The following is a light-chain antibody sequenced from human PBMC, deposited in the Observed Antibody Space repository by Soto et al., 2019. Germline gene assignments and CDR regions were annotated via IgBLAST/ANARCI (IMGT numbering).Light chain of an antibody. J-gene: IGLJ2*01. V-gene: IGLV2-14*01. Sequence: QAASVSGSPGQSITISCTGTSNDIGGYNYVSWYQQHPGEAPKLIIYEVSNRPSGVSNRFSGSKSDNTASLTITGLQAEDEASYYCSSYTITHIPVIFGGGTQLTVL. CDR2: EVS. CDR3: SSYTITHIPVI. CDR1: SNDIGGYNY.